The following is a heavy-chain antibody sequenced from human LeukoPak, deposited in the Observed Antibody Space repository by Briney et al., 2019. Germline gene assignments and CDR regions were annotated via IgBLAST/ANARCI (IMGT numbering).Heavy chain of an antibody. D-gene: IGHD6-13*01. CDR3: AKDASSSTWCVKSPDEHPR. CDR1: GFTFSSYG. J-gene: IGHJ1*01. Sequence: GGSLRLSCAASGFTFSSYGMHWVRQAPGKGLEWVALISYEGANRYYAESVKGRFTIDRDDSKDTLYLQMHSLRTEDTAVYYCAKDASSSTWCVKSPDEHPRWGQGTLVTVSS. CDR2: ISYEGANR. V-gene: IGHV3-30*18.